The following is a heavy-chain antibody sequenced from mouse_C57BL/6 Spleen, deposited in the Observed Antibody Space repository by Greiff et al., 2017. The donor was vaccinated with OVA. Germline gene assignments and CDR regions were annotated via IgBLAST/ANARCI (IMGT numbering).Heavy chain of an antibody. Sequence: EVKVVESGGGLVKPGGSLKLSCAASGFTFSSYAMSWVRQTPEKRLEWVATISDGGSYTYYPDNVKGRFTISRDNAKNNLYLQMSHLKSEDTAMDYCARDFDGYSWYFDVWGTGTTVTVSS. V-gene: IGHV5-4*01. J-gene: IGHJ1*03. CDR1: GFTFSSYA. CDR2: ISDGGSYT. D-gene: IGHD2-3*01. CDR3: ARDFDGYSWYFDV.